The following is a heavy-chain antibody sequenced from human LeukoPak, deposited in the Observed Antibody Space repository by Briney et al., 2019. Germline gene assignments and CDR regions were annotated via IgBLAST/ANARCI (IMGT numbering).Heavy chain of an antibody. D-gene: IGHD3-10*01. V-gene: IGHV3-7*01. CDR1: GFTFSSYR. CDR2: IKQDGSEK. Sequence: GGSLRLSCAASGFTFSSYRMSWVRQAPGRGLEWVANIKQDGSEKYYVDSVKGRFTISRDNAKNTLYLQMNSLRAYDTAVYYCARAMVRGFKIFDYWGQGTLVTVSS. CDR3: ARAMVRGFKIFDY. J-gene: IGHJ4*02.